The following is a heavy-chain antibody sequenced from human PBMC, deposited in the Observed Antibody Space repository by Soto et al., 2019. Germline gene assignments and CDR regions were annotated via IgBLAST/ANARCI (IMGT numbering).Heavy chain of an antibody. J-gene: IGHJ4*02. CDR3: ARAPMVISRSYFDN. Sequence: SETLSLTCTVSGGSISGFYWTWIRQPPGKGLEWIGYISYSGDTNYSPSLKSRVTISVDTSKRLLSLKLTSVTTADAAVYFCARAPMVISRSYFDNWGQGTPVTVSS. V-gene: IGHV4-59*12. CDR2: ISYSGDT. D-gene: IGHD2-8*01. CDR1: GGSISGFY.